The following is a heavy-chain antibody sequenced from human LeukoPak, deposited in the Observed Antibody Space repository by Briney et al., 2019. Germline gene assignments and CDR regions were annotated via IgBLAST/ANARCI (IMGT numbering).Heavy chain of an antibody. CDR1: GASISDYY. J-gene: IGHJ4*02. CDR2: AYYSGTT. D-gene: IGHD4/OR15-4a*01. V-gene: IGHV4-59*01. CDR3: ANDYGGLDSGYFEY. Sequence: SETLSLTCNVSGASISDYYWTWMRQPPGKRLEWIGYAYYSGTTSFNPSLKSRVTISVDTSKNQFSLKLSSVTAADTAVYYCANDYGGLDSGYFEYWGQGILVTVSS.